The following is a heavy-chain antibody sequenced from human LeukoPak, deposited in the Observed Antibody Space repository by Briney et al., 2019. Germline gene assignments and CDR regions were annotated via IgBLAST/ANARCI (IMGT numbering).Heavy chain of an antibody. V-gene: IGHV1-69*06. CDR3: ARAERRITMIVVANDAFDI. D-gene: IGHD3-22*01. CDR1: GGAFSSYA. CDR2: IIPIFGTA. J-gene: IGHJ3*02. Sequence: SVKVSCKASGGAFSSYAISWVRQAPGQGLEWMGGIIPIFGTANYAQKFQGRVTITADKSTSTAYMELSSLRSEDTAVYYCARAERRITMIVVANDAFDIWGQGTMVTVSS.